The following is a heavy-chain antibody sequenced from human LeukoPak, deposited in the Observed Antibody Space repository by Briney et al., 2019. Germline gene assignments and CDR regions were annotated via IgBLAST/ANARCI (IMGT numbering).Heavy chain of an antibody. J-gene: IGHJ6*02. V-gene: IGHV3-9*01. CDR1: GFTFDDYA. CDR2: ISWNSGSI. Sequence: GGSLRLSCAASGFTFDDYAMHWVRQAPGKGLEWVSGISWNSGSIGCADSVKGRFTISRDNAKNSLYLQMNSLRAEDTALYYCAGDYYYYGMDVWGQGTTVTVSS. CDR3: AGDYYYYGMDV.